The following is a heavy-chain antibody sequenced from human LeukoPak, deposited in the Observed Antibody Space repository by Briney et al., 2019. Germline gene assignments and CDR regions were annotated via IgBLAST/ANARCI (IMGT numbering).Heavy chain of an antibody. D-gene: IGHD4-17*01. V-gene: IGHV4-34*01. CDR2: INHSGST. Sequence: SETLSLTCAVYGGSFSGYYWSWIRQPPGKGLEWIGEINHSGSTNYNPSLKSRVTISVDTSKNQFSLKLSSVTAADTAVYYCAATFNYGDYDYYYCGMDVWGQGTTVTVSS. J-gene: IGHJ6*02. CDR3: AATFNYGDYDYYYCGMDV. CDR1: GGSFSGYY.